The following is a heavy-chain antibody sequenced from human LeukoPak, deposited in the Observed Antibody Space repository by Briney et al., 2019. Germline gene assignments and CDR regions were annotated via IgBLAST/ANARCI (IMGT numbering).Heavy chain of an antibody. V-gene: IGHV3-48*04. CDR3: AGNSILTGYYLFDY. J-gene: IGHJ4*02. Sequence: GGSLRLSCAASGFTFSSYSMNWVRQAPGKGREGVSYISSSSSTIYYADSVKGRFTISRDNAKNSLYLQMNSLRAEDTAVYYCAGNSILTGYYLFDYWGQGTLVTVSS. D-gene: IGHD3-9*01. CDR2: ISSSSSTI. CDR1: GFTFSSYS.